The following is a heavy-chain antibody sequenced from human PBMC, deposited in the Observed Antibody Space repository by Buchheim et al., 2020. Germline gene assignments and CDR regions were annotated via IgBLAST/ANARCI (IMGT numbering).Heavy chain of an antibody. CDR3: ARERVVGVSGSSGKDYYGMDV. CDR1: GFTFSSYW. CDR2: INSDGSST. D-gene: IGHD1-26*01. Sequence: EVQLVESGGGLVQPGGSLRLSCAASGFTFSSYWMHWVRQAPGKGLVWVSRINSDGSSTSYADSVKGRFTISRDNAKNTLYLQMNSLRAEDTAVYYCARERVVGVSGSSGKDYYGMDVWGQGTT. J-gene: IGHJ6*02. V-gene: IGHV3-74*01.